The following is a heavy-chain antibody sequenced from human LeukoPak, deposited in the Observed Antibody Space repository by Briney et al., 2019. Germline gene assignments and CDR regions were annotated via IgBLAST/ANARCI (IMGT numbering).Heavy chain of an antibody. V-gene: IGHV4-34*01. D-gene: IGHD6-19*01. CDR3: ARKQWLVRQATNDPFDY. Sequence: PSETLSLTCAVYGGSFSGYYWSWIRQPPGKGLEWIGEINHSGSTNHNPSLKSRVTISVDTSKNQFSLKLSSVTAADTAVYYCARKQWLVRQATNDPFDYWGQGTLVTVSS. CDR2: INHSGST. J-gene: IGHJ4*02. CDR1: GGSFSGYY.